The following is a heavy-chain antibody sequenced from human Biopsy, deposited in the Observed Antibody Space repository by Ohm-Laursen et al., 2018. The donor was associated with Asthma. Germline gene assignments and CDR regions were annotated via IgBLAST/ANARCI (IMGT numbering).Heavy chain of an antibody. CDR3: ARVPTTLRYFDL. Sequence: SDTLSLTCTVSGGYVSSGSYYWSWIRQPPGKGLAWVRYISYSGSTDYNPSLKSRLTISMDTSKNQFSLKLSSVTAADTAVYYCARVPTTLRYFDLWGRGTLVTVSS. J-gene: IGHJ2*01. CDR1: GGYVSSGSYY. D-gene: IGHD2-15*01. V-gene: IGHV4-61*01. CDR2: ISYSGST.